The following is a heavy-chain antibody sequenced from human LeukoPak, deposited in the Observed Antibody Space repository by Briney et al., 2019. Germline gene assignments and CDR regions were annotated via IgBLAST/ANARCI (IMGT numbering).Heavy chain of an antibody. CDR1: GFTFSTYS. CDR3: ARFDCSSTRCYGGYYFDY. J-gene: IGHJ4*02. Sequence: GGSLRLSCAASGFTFSTYSMNWVRQAPGKGLEWVSYISSSSSTIYYADAVKGRFTISRDNAKNSLYLQMNSLRDEDKAVYYCARFDCSSTRCYGGYYFDYWGQGTLVTVSS. V-gene: IGHV3-48*02. D-gene: IGHD2-2*01. CDR2: ISSSSSTI.